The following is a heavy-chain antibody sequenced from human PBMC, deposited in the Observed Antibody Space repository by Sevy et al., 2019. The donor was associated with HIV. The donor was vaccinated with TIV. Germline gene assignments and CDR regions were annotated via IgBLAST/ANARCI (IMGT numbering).Heavy chain of an antibody. CDR1: GFSFSSYS. J-gene: IGHJ4*02. CDR3: ARDDHWAFDY. D-gene: IGHD7-27*01. CDR2: IGSSSGTI. V-gene: IGHV3-48*01. Sequence: GGSLRLSCVTSGFSFSSYSMNWVRQAPGKGLEWVSYIGSSSGTIRYADSVKGRLTISRDNAKNSLFLQMNSLRAEDTAVYYCARDDHWAFDYWGQGALVTVSS.